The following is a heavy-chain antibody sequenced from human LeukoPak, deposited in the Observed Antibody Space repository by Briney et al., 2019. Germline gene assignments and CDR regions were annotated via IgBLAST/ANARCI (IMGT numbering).Heavy chain of an antibody. CDR2: ISSSSSYI. CDR3: ARDPPNDFWSGYLDY. Sequence: GGSLRLSCAASGFTFSSYSMNWVRQAPGKGLEWVSSISSSSSYIYYADSVKGRFTISRDNAKNSLYLQMNSLRAEDTAVYYCARDPPNDFWSGYLDYWGQGTLVTVSS. J-gene: IGHJ4*02. CDR1: GFTFSSYS. D-gene: IGHD3-3*01. V-gene: IGHV3-21*01.